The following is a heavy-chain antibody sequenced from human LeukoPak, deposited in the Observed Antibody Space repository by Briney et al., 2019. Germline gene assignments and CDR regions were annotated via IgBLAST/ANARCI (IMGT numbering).Heavy chain of an antibody. D-gene: IGHD2-2*02. Sequence: PSETLSLTCAVYGGSFSGYYWSWIRQPPGKGLEWIGEINHSGSTNYNPSLKSRVTISVDTSKNQFSLKLSSVTAADTAVYYCARGPGRSVVLVPAAIRRGNQQDKNYYYYYYMDVWGKGTTVTVSS. V-gene: IGHV4-34*01. J-gene: IGHJ6*03. CDR2: INHSGST. CDR1: GGSFSGYY. CDR3: ARGPGRSVVLVPAAIRRGNQQDKNYYYYYYMDV.